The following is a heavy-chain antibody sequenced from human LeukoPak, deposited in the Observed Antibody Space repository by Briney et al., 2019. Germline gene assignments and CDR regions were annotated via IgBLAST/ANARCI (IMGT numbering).Heavy chain of an antibody. CDR1: GFTFSSYG. CDR2: IRYDGSNK. V-gene: IGHV3-30*02. CDR3: MAYCSSTSCYSYDY. Sequence: VGSLRLSCAASGFTFSSYGMHWVRQAPGKGLEWVAFIRYDGSNKYYADSVKGRFTISRDNSKNTLYLQMNSLRAEDTAVYYCMAYCSSTSCYSYDYWGQGTLVTVSS. J-gene: IGHJ4*02. D-gene: IGHD2-2*01.